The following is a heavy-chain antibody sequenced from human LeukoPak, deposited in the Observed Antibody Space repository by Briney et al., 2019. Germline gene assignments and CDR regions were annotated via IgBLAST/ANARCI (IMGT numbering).Heavy chain of an antibody. CDR3: ARDQVITYFDY. D-gene: IGHD3-16*01. Sequence: PGGSLRLSCEASEFTFSTYAMHWVRQAPGKGLEWVAVIWYDGSNKYYADSVKGRFAISRDNSENTLYLQMNSLRAEDTAVYYCARDQVITYFDYWGQGTLVTVSS. V-gene: IGHV3-33*08. J-gene: IGHJ4*02. CDR1: EFTFSTYA. CDR2: IWYDGSNK.